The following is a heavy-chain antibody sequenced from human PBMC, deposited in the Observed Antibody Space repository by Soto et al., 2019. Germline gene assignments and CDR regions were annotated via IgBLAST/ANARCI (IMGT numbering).Heavy chain of an antibody. CDR3: ARLSMTYYDILTGYSGGDYFDY. V-gene: IGHV1-18*01. J-gene: IGHJ4*02. CDR2: ISAYNGNT. Sequence: QVQLVQSGAEVKKPGASVKVSCKASGYTFTSYGISWVRQAPGQGLEWMGWISAYNGNTNYAQKLQGRVTMTTDTSTSTAYMELRVLRSDDTAVYYCARLSMTYYDILTGYSGGDYFDYWGQGTLVTVSS. CDR1: GYTFTSYG. D-gene: IGHD3-9*01.